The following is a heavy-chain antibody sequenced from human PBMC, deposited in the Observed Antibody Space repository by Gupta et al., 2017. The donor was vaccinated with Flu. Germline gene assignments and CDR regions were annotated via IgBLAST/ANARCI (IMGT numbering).Heavy chain of an antibody. Sequence: QARLQESGPRLVKPSETLSLTCIVSGGSIGSEYWSWIRQPPGEGLEWIGYTYKSGTTEYNPSLKSRVAISVDRFKNQFSLRLSSVTAADTAVYYCARDGSGRSFQIWGQGTMVTVSS. D-gene: IGHD6-19*01. CDR2: TYKSGTT. J-gene: IGHJ3*02. V-gene: IGHV4-4*08. CDR3: ARDGSGRSFQI. CDR1: GGSIGSEY.